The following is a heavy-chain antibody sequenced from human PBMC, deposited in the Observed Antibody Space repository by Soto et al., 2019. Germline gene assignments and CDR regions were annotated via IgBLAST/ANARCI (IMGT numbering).Heavy chain of an antibody. CDR1: GFTFSSYA. J-gene: IGHJ4*02. CDR2: ISGSSTST. CDR3: AKDPSSGFAMENYFDY. D-gene: IGHD3-10*01. V-gene: IGHV3-23*01. Sequence: EVKLSGSGGGLVQPGGSLRLSCAASGFTFSSYAMSWVRQAPGKGLEWVSAISGSSTSTYYADSVKGRFTISRDNSKNTLYLQMNSLRAEDTAVYYCAKDPSSGFAMENYFDYWGQGTVVTVSS.